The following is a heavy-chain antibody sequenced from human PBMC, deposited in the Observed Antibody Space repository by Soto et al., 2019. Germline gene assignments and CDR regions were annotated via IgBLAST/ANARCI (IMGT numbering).Heavy chain of an antibody. J-gene: IGHJ4*02. CDR2: ISGSGGST. CDR1: GFTFSSYA. Sequence: GGSLRLSCAASGFTFSSYAMSWVRQAPGKGLEWVSAISGSGGSTYYADSVKGRFTISRDNSKNTLYLQMNSLRAEDTAVYYCAKGTATYCSSTSCYAGYWGQGTLVTVSS. D-gene: IGHD2-2*01. CDR3: AKGTATYCSSTSCYAGY. V-gene: IGHV3-23*01.